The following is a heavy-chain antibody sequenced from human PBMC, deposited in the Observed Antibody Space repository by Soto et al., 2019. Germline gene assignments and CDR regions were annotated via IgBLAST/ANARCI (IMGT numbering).Heavy chain of an antibody. J-gene: IGHJ6*02. Sequence: SETLSLTCAVSGYSISSGYYWGRIRQPPGKGLEWIGSIYRSGSTYYNPSLKSRVTISVDTSKNQFSLKLSSVTAADTAVYYCATTGGRVGYYGMDVWGQGTTVTVSS. V-gene: IGHV4-38-2*01. CDR1: GYSISSGYY. CDR2: IYRSGST. CDR3: ATTGGRVGYYGMDV. D-gene: IGHD3-16*01.